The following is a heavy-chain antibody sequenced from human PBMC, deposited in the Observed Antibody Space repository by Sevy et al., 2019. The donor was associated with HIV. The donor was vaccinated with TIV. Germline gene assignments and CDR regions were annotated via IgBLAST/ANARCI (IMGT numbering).Heavy chain of an antibody. Sequence: GGSLRLPCAASGFTFSSYAMSWVRQAPGKGLEWVSAISGSGGSTYYADSVKGRFTISRDNSKNTLYLQMNSLRAEDTAVYYCAKDLRGSGWEGKTDYWGQGTLVTVSS. CDR2: ISGSGGST. CDR3: AKDLRGSGWEGKTDY. CDR1: GFTFSSYA. D-gene: IGHD6-19*01. J-gene: IGHJ4*02. V-gene: IGHV3-23*01.